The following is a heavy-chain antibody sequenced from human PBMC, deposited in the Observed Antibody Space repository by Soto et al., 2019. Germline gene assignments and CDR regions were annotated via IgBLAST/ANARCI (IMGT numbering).Heavy chain of an antibody. D-gene: IGHD3-22*01. CDR2: ISAYNGNT. CDR3: ARDNTMIVVVMTREGGPLDY. V-gene: IGHV1-18*01. CDR1: GYTFTSYG. J-gene: IGHJ4*02. Sequence: QVQLVQSGAEVKKPGASVKVSCKASGYTFTSYGISWVRQAPGQGLEWMGWISAYNGNTNYAQKLQGRVTMTTDTSTSTAYMELRSLRSDDTAVYYCARDNTMIVVVMTREGGPLDYWGQGTLVTVSS.